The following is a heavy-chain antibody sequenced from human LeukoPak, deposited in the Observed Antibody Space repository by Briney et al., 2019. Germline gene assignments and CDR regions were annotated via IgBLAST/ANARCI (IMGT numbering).Heavy chain of an antibody. CDR2: IRPHSDYI. CDR3: AREVRTYSSGWTLYLDY. D-gene: IGHD6-19*01. CDR1: GYIFSGYY. J-gene: IGHJ4*02. V-gene: IGHV1-2*02. Sequence: ASVKVSCEASGYIFSGYYIHWVRQAPGQGLEWMGCIRPHSDYIKFAENFRGRVTLTRDTSSSTAYMDMSSLRSDDTAVYYCAREVRTYSSGWTLYLDYWGQGTLVTVSS.